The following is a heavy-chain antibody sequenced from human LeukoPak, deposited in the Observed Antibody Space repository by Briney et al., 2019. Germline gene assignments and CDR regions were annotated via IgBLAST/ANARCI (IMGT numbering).Heavy chain of an antibody. Sequence: IPSGTLSLTCTVSGVSISSGDYYWSWIRLPTGKGLEWIGYIYYSGSTYYNPSLKSRVTISVDTSKNQFSLKLSSVTAADTAVYYCARGGGYDIFFDYWGQGTLVTVSS. CDR3: ARGGGYDIFFDY. J-gene: IGHJ4*02. CDR1: GVSISSGDYY. D-gene: IGHD3-9*01. V-gene: IGHV4-30-4*01. CDR2: IYYSGST.